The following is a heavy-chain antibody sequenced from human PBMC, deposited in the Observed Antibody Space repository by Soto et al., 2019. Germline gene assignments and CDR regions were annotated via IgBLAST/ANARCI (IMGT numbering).Heavy chain of an antibody. CDR2: ISSHSSTL. Sequence: RLSCAASGFTFSSYSMNWVRQAPGKGLEWISYISSHSSTLYYADSVKGRFTISRDNADNSLYLQMNSLRDEDTAIYYCVRDGSGNLYLNWFDPWGQGTLVTVSS. CDR3: VRDGSGNLYLNWFDP. D-gene: IGHD6-19*01. V-gene: IGHV3-48*02. CDR1: GFTFSSYS. J-gene: IGHJ5*02.